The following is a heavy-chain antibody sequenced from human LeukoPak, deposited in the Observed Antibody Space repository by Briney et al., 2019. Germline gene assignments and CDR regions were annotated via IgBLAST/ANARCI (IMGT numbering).Heavy chain of an antibody. Sequence: ASVKVSCKASGYTFTSHDINWVRQATGQGLEWMGWMNPKSGNTGYAQKFQGRVTITRDTSASTAYMELSSLRSEDTAVYYCARDFGGYESLPGYWGQGTLVTVSS. D-gene: IGHD5-12*01. CDR3: ARDFGGYESLPGY. CDR2: MNPKSGNT. J-gene: IGHJ4*02. V-gene: IGHV1-8*01. CDR1: GYTFTSHD.